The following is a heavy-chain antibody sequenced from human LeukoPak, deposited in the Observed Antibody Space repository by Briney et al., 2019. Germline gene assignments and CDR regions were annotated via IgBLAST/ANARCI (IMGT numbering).Heavy chain of an antibody. CDR3: AREGIAAAGATSATTFDY. CDR2: IWYDGSNK. V-gene: IGHV3-33*01. CDR1: GFTFSNYG. Sequence: GRSLRLSCATSGFTFSNYGMHWVRQAPGTGLEWVAVIWYDGSNKYYADSVKGRFTISRDNSKNTLYLQMNSLRVEDTAVYFCAREGIAAAGATSATTFDYWGQGTLVTVSS. J-gene: IGHJ4*02. D-gene: IGHD6-13*01.